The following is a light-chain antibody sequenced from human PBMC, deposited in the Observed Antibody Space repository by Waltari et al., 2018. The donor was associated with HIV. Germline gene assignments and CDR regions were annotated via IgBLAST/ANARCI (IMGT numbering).Light chain of an antibody. CDR3: QSADSSGTFVV. J-gene: IGLJ2*01. CDR1: ALPKQY. Sequence: SYELTQPPSVSVSPGQTARITRPGDALPKQYVYWYQQKPGQAPVLVIYKDSERPLGIPERFSGSSSGTTVTLTISGVQAEDGADYFCQSADSSGTFVVFGGGTKLTVL. CDR2: KDS. V-gene: IGLV3-25*03.